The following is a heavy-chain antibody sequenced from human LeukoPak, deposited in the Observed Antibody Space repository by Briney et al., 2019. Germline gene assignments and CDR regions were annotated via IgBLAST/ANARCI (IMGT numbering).Heavy chain of an antibody. CDR3: AREVGIAARPFDY. V-gene: IGHV4-59*01. Sequence: SETLSLTCAVYGGSFSGYYWSWIRQPPGKGLEWIGYIYYSGSTNYNPSLKSRVTISVDTSKNQFSLKLSSVTAADTAVYYCAREVGIAARPFDYWGQGTLVTVSS. D-gene: IGHD6-6*01. CDR1: GGSFSGYY. CDR2: IYYSGST. J-gene: IGHJ4*02.